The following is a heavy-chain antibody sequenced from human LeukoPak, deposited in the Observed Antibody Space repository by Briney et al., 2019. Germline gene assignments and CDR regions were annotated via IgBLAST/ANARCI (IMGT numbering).Heavy chain of an antibody. D-gene: IGHD6-13*01. Sequence: SETLSLTCTVSGGSISSGSYYWSWIRQPAGKGLEWIGRIYTSGSTNYNPSLKSRVTMSVDTSKSQFSLKLSSVTAADTAVYYCARSVAAAGTVWFDPWGQGTLVTVSS. CDR2: IYTSGST. V-gene: IGHV4-61*02. J-gene: IGHJ5*02. CDR3: ARSVAAAGTVWFDP. CDR1: GGSISSGSYY.